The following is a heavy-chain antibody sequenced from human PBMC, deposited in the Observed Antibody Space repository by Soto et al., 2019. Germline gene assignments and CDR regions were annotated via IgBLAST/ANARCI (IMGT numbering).Heavy chain of an antibody. Sequence: GGSLRLSCVMSGFTFSDYWVGWVRQAPGKGLEWVASIKYDGSENKYVDSVKGRFTISRDNAKNSLYLQMNSLIVEDTAVYYCVRGVSWGHFDKWSQGTLVTVSS. V-gene: IGHV3-7*05. CDR1: GFTFSDYW. D-gene: IGHD7-27*01. J-gene: IGHJ4*02. CDR3: VRGVSWGHFDK. CDR2: IKYDGSEN.